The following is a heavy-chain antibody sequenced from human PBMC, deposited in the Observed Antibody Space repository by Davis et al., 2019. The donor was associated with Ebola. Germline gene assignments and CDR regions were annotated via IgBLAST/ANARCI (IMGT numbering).Heavy chain of an antibody. D-gene: IGHD3-22*01. Sequence: GSLRLSCTVSGGSISSSSYYWGRIRQPPGQGLVWIGSIYYSGSTYSNPSLKSRVTISVDTSKNQFSLKLSSVTAADTAVYYCATVGVTYYYDSIGYHLRMNWFDPWGQGTLVTVSS. CDR3: ATVGVTYYYDSIGYHLRMNWFDP. CDR2: IYYSGST. V-gene: IGHV4-39*01. CDR1: GGSISSSSYY. J-gene: IGHJ5*02.